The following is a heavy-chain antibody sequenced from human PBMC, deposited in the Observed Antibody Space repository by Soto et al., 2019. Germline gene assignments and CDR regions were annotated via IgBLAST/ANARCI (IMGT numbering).Heavy chain of an antibody. CDR2: INAGNGNT. D-gene: IGHD1-26*01. V-gene: IGHV1-3*01. Sequence: GASVKVSCEASGYTFTSYAMHWVRQAPGQRLEWMGWINAGNGNTKYSQKFQGRVTITRDTSASTAYMGLSSLRSEDTAVYYCARAGAWELLPFDYWGQGTLVTVSS. CDR1: GYTFTSYA. J-gene: IGHJ4*02. CDR3: ARAGAWELLPFDY.